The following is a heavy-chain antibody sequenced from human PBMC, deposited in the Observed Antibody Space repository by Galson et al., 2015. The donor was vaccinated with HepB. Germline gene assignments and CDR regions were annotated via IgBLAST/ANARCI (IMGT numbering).Heavy chain of an antibody. CDR2: IRDNGQAT. V-gene: IGHV3-23*01. Sequence: SLRLSCAASGFSFSTYGMAWVRQAPGTGLEWISSIRDNGQATHYADSVKGRFTISRDNSNNMMYLQLNSLTVGDTALCYCTTQLWDHAYWSQGTLVTVSS. D-gene: IGHD1-26*01. CDR1: GFSFSTYG. J-gene: IGHJ4*02. CDR3: TTQLWDHAY.